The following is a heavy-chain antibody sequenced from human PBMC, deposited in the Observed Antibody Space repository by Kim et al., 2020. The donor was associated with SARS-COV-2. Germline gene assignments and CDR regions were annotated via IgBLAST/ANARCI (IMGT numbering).Heavy chain of an antibody. Sequence: GGSLRLSCAASGFTFSSYAMSWVRQAPGKGLEWVSAISGSGGSTYYADSVKGRFTISRDNSKNTLYLQMNSLRAEDTAVYYCAKEGIGEYDSPYYYYGMDVWGQGTTVTVSS. V-gene: IGHV3-23*01. CDR2: ISGSGGST. CDR3: AKEGIGEYDSPYYYYGMDV. CDR1: GFTFSSYA. D-gene: IGHD3-22*01. J-gene: IGHJ6*02.